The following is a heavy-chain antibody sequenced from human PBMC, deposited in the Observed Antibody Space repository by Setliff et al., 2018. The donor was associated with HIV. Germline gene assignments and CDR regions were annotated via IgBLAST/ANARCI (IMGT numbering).Heavy chain of an antibody. CDR2: INHSGGT. D-gene: IGHD7-27*01. CDR1: GRSFSGYY. J-gene: IGHJ3*01. CDR3: ARGWGHDGFDF. Sequence: PETLSLTCAVYGRSFSGYYWNWIRQSPGKGLEWIGEINHSGGTNYNPSLKSRVTMSIDPSKNQFSLNVSSVTAADTAVYYCARGWGHDGFDFWGQGTMVTVSS. V-gene: IGHV4-34*01.